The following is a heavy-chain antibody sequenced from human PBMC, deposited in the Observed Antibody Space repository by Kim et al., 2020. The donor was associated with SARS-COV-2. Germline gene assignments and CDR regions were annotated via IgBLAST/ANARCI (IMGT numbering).Heavy chain of an antibody. CDR2: INAGNGNT. J-gene: IGHJ3*02. CDR1: GYTFTSYA. CDR3: ARDRGYCTNGVCSRRPTGGFDI. D-gene: IGHD2-8*01. Sequence: ASVKVSCKASGYTFTSYAMHWVRQAPGQRLEWMGWINAGNGNTKYSQKFQGRVTITRDTSASTAYMELSSLRSEDTAVYYCARDRGYCTNGVCSRRPTGGFDIWGQGTMVTVSS. V-gene: IGHV1-3*01.